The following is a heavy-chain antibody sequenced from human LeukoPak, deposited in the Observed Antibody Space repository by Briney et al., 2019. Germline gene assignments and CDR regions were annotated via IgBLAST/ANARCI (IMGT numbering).Heavy chain of an antibody. V-gene: IGHV3-30*18. CDR2: ISNDGSNK. CDR1: GVTLSPYA. Sequence: GGSLRLSCAGSGVTLSPYAMHWVRQAPGKGLEWVALISNDGSNKYYADSVKGRFTISRDNSKNTLDLQINSLRAEDTAVYYCAKDGYCSSTSCYPNHFDSWGQGTLVIVSS. J-gene: IGHJ4*02. CDR3: AKDGYCSSTSCYPNHFDS. D-gene: IGHD2-2*03.